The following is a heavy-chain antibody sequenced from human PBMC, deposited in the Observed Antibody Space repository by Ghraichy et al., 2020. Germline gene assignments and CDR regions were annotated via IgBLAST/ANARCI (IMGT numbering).Heavy chain of an antibody. CDR1: GYTFIDYY. J-gene: IGHJ4*02. D-gene: IGHD3-16*01. Sequence: ASVKVSCKASGYTFIDYYMHWVRQAPGQGLEWMGWMNPNSGGTNFAQKFLGRVTMTRATAITTAYMELSRLTSDDTAVYYCATMGTGGRLDYWGQGTLVTVSS. CDR2: MNPNSGGT. CDR3: ATMGTGGRLDY. V-gene: IGHV1-2*02.